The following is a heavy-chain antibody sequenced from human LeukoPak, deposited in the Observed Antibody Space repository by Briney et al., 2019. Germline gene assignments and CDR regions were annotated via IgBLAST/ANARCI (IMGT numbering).Heavy chain of an antibody. CDR1: GFTLTSSA. CDR3: AAPHSSSWFGF. J-gene: IGHJ4*02. CDR2: IVVGSNDT. V-gene: IGHV1-58*01. Sequence: SVKVSCKASGFTLTSSAVQWVRQARGQRLEWIGWIVVGSNDTNYAQKFQKRVTIARDMSTNTAYMELSSLRSEDTAVYYCAAPHSSSWFGFWGRGTLVTVSS. D-gene: IGHD6-13*01.